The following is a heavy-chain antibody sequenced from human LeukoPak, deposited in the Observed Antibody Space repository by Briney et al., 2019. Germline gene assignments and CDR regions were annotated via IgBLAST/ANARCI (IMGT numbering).Heavy chain of an antibody. CDR2: IYYSGST. CDR3: ARRDGSYFDY. J-gene: IGHJ4*02. Sequence: PSETLSLTCTVSGASISSSTYYWSWIRQPPGKGLEWIGSIYYSGSTYYNPSLKGRVTISVDTSKNQFSLKLSSLTAADTAVYYCARRDGSYFDYWGQGTLVTVSS. V-gene: IGHV4-39*01. CDR1: GASISSSTYY. D-gene: IGHD1-26*01.